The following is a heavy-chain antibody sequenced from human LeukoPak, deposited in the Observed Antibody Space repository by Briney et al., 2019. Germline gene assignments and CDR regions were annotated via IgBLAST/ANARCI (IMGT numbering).Heavy chain of an antibody. CDR3: ALSSGAYDSAGYFDY. J-gene: IGHJ4*02. CDR2: IYPGDSDT. D-gene: IGHD3-22*01. V-gene: IGHV5-51*01. CDR1: GYSFTSYW. Sequence: GESLKISCKGSGYSFTSYWIGWVRQMPGKGLEWMGIIYPGDSDTRYSPSFQGQVTISADKSIATAYLRWNSLKASDTAMYYCALSSGAYDSAGYFDYWGQGTLVTVSS.